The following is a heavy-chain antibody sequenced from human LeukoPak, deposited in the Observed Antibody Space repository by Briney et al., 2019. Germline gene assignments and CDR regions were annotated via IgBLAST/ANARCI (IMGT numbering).Heavy chain of an antibody. CDR3: ARTMTGAFFDY. CDR1: GFTFSTYW. D-gene: IGHD3-9*01. Sequence: AGGSLRLSCAAPGFTFSTYWIHWVRQAPGKGLVWVSHINGDGGSTSYADSVKGRFAISRNNAKNTLYLQMNSLRAEDTAVYYCARTMTGAFFDYWGQGALVTVSS. CDR2: INGDGGST. J-gene: IGHJ4*02. V-gene: IGHV3-74*01.